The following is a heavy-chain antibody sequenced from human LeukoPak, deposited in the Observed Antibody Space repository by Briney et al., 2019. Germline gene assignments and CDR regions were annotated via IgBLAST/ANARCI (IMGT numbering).Heavy chain of an antibody. J-gene: IGHJ4*02. CDR1: GFTFSASA. D-gene: IGHD3-3*01. CDR2: ISGGGGST. CDR3: AETYYTAGGCFDH. V-gene: IGHV3-23*01. Sequence: GGFLRLSCAAPGFTFSASALSWGRQAPGKGLGLGSSISGGGGSTYYADSVKGRFTISRDNSKNTLYLQMNSLRVEDTALYFCAETYYTAGGCFDHWGQGTLVTVSS.